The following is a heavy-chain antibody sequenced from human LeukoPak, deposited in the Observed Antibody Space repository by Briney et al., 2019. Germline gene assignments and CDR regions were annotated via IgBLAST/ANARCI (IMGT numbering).Heavy chain of an antibody. D-gene: IGHD5-24*01. V-gene: IGHV4-39*01. CDR1: GGSTSSSNYY. CDR2: IHYSGNT. Sequence: SETLSLTCAVSGGSTSSSNYYWGWIRQPPGKGLDWIGGIHYSGNTYYNPSLKSRVTISVDTSKNQFSLKLSSVTAADTAVYYCARTPGRSVEMATMRAFDIWGQGTMVTVSS. CDR3: ARTPGRSVEMATMRAFDI. J-gene: IGHJ3*02.